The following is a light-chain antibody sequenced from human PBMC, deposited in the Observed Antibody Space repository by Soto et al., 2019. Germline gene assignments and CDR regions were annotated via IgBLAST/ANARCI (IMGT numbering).Light chain of an antibody. Sequence: EIVLTQSPATLSLSPGERATLSCRASQSVSSNLAWYQQKRGQAPRLLIYDASSRATGIPARFSASGSGTDFTLTISSLEPEDFAVYYCQQRRNWPPKYTFGQGTKLEIK. CDR2: DAS. CDR3: QQRRNWPPKYT. J-gene: IGKJ2*01. CDR1: QSVSSN. V-gene: IGKV3-11*01.